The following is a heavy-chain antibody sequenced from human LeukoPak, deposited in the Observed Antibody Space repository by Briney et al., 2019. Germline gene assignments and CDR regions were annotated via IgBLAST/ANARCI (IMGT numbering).Heavy chain of an antibody. J-gene: IGHJ4*02. CDR2: ISSSGSTI. V-gene: IGHV3-48*03. Sequence: GGSLRLYCAASGFTFYDYGMNWVRQAPGKGLEWVSYISSSGSTIYYADSVKGRFTISRDNAKNSLYLQMNSLRAEDTAVYYCARARKSHQSVFDYWGQGTLVTVSS. CDR3: ARARKSHQSVFDY. CDR1: GFTFYDYG.